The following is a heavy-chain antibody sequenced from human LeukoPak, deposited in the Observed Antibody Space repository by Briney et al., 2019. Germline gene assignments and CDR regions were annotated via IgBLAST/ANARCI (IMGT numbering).Heavy chain of an antibody. V-gene: IGHV4-39*07. J-gene: IGHJ4*02. CDR1: GGSISSSSYY. CDR2: IYYSGST. D-gene: IGHD3-22*01. CDR3: ASGGGYDSSGYYLNIFDY. Sequence: PSETLSLTCTVSGGSISSSSYYWGWIRQPPGKGLEWIGSIYYSGSTYYNPSLKSRVTISVDTSKNQFSLKLSSVTAADTAVYYCASGGGYDSSGYYLNIFDYWGQGTLVTVSS.